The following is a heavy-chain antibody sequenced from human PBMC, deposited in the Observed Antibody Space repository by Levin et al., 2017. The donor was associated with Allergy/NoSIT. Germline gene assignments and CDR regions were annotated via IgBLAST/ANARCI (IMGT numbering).Heavy chain of an antibody. Sequence: ASETLSLTCTVSGGSFITSSYFWAWIRQPPGKGLEWLGSIYYSGTTYYNPSLKSRLTISIDTSTNQVSLKLRSVTAADTAVYYCARHTALLWFEELVFDSWGQGNLVAVSS. J-gene: IGHJ4*02. CDR3: ARHTALLWFEELVFDS. CDR2: IYYSGTT. D-gene: IGHD3-10*01. V-gene: IGHV4-39*01. CDR1: GGSFITSSYF.